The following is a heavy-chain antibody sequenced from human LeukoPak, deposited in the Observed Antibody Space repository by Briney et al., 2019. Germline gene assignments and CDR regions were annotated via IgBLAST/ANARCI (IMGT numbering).Heavy chain of an antibody. CDR2: IYHSGST. CDR3: ARGAIVVVPAATWFDP. Sequence: SGTLSLTCAVSGGSISSSNWWSWVRQPPGKGLEWIGEIYHSGSTNYNPSLKSRVTISVDRSKNQFSLKLSSVTAADTAVYYCARGAIVVVPAATWFDPWGQGTLVTVSS. J-gene: IGHJ5*02. CDR1: GGSISSSNW. D-gene: IGHD2-2*01. V-gene: IGHV4-4*02.